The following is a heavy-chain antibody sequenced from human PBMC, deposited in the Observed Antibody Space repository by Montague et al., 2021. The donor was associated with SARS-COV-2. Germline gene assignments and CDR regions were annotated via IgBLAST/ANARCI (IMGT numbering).Heavy chain of an antibody. CDR1: GYTFTSYD. J-gene: IGHJ6*02. V-gene: IGHV1-8*02. CDR3: ARHGYIAAAYYYYGMDV. D-gene: IGHD6-13*01. CDR2: VSPNGGNT. Sequence: SVKVSCKASGYTFTSYDINWVRQATGQGLEWMGWVSPNGGNTGYAQKFQGRVTMTRNTSISTAYMELSSLRSEDTAVYYCARHGYIAAAYYYYGMDVWGQGTTVTVSS.